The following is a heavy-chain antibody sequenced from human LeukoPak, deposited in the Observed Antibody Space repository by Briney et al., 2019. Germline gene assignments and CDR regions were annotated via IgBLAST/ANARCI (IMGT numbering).Heavy chain of an antibody. CDR1: GFTFSSYA. Sequence: PGGSLRLSCAASGFTFSSYAMHWVRQAPGKGLEWVAVISYDGSNKYYADSVKGRFTISRDNSKNTLYLQMNSLRAEDTAVYYCARGPKEYYDYMDVWGKGTTVTVSS. V-gene: IGHV3-30-3*01. CDR2: ISYDGSNK. J-gene: IGHJ6*03. CDR3: ARGPKEYYDYMDV. D-gene: IGHD3-3*01.